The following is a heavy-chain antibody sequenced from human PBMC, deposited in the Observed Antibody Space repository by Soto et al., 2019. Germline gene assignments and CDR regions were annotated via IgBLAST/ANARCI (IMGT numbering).Heavy chain of an antibody. J-gene: IGHJ4*02. CDR1: GGSFSGYY. CDR2: INHSGST. V-gene: IGHV4-34*01. Sequence: QVQLQQWGAGLLKPSETLSLTCAVYGGSFSGYYWSWIRQPPGKGLEWIGEINHSGSTNYNPSLKSRVTISVDTSKNQFSLELSSVTAADTAVYYCARGRRGQPKDFDYWGQGTLVTVSS. CDR3: ARGRRGQPKDFDY. D-gene: IGHD3-10*01.